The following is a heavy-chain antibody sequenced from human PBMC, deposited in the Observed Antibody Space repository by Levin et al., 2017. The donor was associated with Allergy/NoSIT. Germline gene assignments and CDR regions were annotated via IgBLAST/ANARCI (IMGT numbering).Heavy chain of an antibody. V-gene: IGHV3-23*01. J-gene: IGHJ4*02. Sequence: PGGSLRLSCAASGFTFNNYAMSWVRLAPGKGLEWVSSVSDSDDKTYYTDSVKGRFTISRDNSENTLYLQMNSLRAEDTAVYYCAKDTPALSAGPYFDYWRQGTLVTVSS. CDR2: VSDSDDKT. D-gene: IGHD2-2*01. CDR3: AKDTPALSAGPYFDY. CDR1: GFTFNNYA.